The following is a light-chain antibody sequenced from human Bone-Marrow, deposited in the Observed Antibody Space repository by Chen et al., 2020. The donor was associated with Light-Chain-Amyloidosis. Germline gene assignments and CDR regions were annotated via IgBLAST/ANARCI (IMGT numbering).Light chain of an antibody. J-gene: IGLJ2*01. CDR3: QSANSSGTYEVI. CDR2: RDT. CDR1: GLPTKY. V-gene: IGLV3-25*03. Sequence: SSELPQPPWVSVCQGQTARITCSGDGLPTKYAYWYQQKPGQAPVLVIHRDTERPSGISERFSGSSSGTTATLTISGVQAEDEADYHCQSANSSGTYEVIFGGGTKLTVL.